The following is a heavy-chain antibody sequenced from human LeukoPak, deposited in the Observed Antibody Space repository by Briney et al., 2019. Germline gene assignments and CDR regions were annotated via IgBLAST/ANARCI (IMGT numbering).Heavy chain of an antibody. D-gene: IGHD6-13*01. Sequence: PGGSLRLSCVASGFTFSSYSMNWVRQAPGKGLEWVSTMSGDATSTYYADSVKGRFTISRDNSKNTLYLQMNSLRAEDTAVYYCAKRTSGSSWYSSDYWGQGTLVTVSS. J-gene: IGHJ4*02. CDR2: MSGDATST. CDR1: GFTFSSYS. CDR3: AKRTSGSSWYSSDY. V-gene: IGHV3-23*01.